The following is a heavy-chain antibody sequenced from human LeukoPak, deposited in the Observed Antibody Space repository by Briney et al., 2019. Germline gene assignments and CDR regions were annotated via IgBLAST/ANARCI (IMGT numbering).Heavy chain of an antibody. CDR1: GGSISSYY. J-gene: IGHJ6*03. CDR3: ARARCPRGYYYYMDV. CDR2: IYYSGST. Sequence: SETLSLTCSVSGGSISSYYWSWIRQPPGKGLEWIGYIYYSGSTNYNPSLKSRVTISVDTSKNQFSLKLSSVTAADTAVYYCARARCPRGYYYYMDVWGKGTTVTVSS. V-gene: IGHV4-59*01. D-gene: IGHD3-10*01.